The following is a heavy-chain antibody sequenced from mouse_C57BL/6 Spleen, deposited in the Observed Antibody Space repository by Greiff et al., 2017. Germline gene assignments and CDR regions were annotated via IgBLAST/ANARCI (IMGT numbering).Heavy chain of an antibody. V-gene: IGHV5-9*01. J-gene: IGHJ2*01. CDR1: GFTFSSYT. CDR3: ARLDYSNWRNYFDY. CDR2: ISGGGGNT. D-gene: IGHD2-5*01. Sequence: DVMLVESGGGLVKPGGSLKLSCAASGFTFSSYTMSWVRQTPEKRLEWVATISGGGGNTYYPDSVKGRFTISRDNAKNTLYLQMSSLRSEDTALYYCARLDYSNWRNYFDYWGQGTTLTVSS.